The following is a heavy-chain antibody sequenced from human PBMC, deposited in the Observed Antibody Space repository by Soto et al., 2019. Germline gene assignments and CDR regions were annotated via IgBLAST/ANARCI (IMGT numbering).Heavy chain of an antibody. CDR3: ARGRFGDPSLIY. CDR2: IYYSGST. CDR1: GASVSSGSYY. D-gene: IGHD3-10*01. V-gene: IGHV4-61*01. Sequence: QVQLQESGPGLVKPSETLSLTCTVSGASVSSGSYYWSWIRQPPGKGLEWIGYIYYSGSTNYNPSLKSRVTISVDTSKNQFSLKLSSVTAADTAVYYCARGRFGDPSLIYWGLGTLVTVSS. J-gene: IGHJ4*02.